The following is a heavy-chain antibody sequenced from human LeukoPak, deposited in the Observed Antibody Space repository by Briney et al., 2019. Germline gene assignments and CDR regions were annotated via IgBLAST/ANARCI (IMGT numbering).Heavy chain of an antibody. V-gene: IGHV3-9*01. D-gene: IGHD6-13*01. Sequence: GGSLRLSCAASGVTFDDYAMHWVRQAPGKGLEWVSGISWNSGSIGYADSVRGGFTISRDNAKNSLYLQMNSLRAEDTALYYCAKDVGAGIAAAVDYWGQGTLVTVSS. J-gene: IGHJ4*02. CDR3: AKDVGAGIAAAVDY. CDR1: GVTFDDYA. CDR2: ISWNSGSI.